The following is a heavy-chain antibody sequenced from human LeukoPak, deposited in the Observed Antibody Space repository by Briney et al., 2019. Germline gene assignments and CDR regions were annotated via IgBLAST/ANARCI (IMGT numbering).Heavy chain of an antibody. V-gene: IGHV3-23*01. Sequence: GGSLRLSCAASGFTFSSSAMSWVRQAPGKGLEWVSSISGSGGSTYYADSVKGRFTISRDNSKNTLYLQMNSLRAEDTAVYYCAKDHFTAAIVVVITTATPDYWGQGTLVTVSS. CDR1: GFTFSSSA. CDR3: AKDHFTAAIVVVITTATPDY. J-gene: IGHJ4*02. CDR2: ISGSGGST. D-gene: IGHD3-22*01.